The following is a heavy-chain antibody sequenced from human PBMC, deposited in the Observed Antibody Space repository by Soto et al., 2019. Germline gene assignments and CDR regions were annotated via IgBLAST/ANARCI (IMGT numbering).Heavy chain of an antibody. V-gene: IGHV4-34*01. CDR1: GGSFSDSY. CDR2: IHHSGST. CDR3: VTVYMNNWHS. D-gene: IGHD1-1*01. Sequence: SETLSLACAVYGGSFSDSYWSWIRQSPGQGLEWIGQIHHSGSTIYNPSLKSRLTLSADTSKSQFSLTLTSVTAADTAVYYCVTVYMNNWHSWGQGTQVTSPQ. J-gene: IGHJ4*02.